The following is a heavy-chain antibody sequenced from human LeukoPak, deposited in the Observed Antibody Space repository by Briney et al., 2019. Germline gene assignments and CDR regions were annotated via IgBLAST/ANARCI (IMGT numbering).Heavy chain of an antibody. CDR3: ARVWELSDAFDI. Sequence: SETLSLTCTVSGGSISSSSYYWGWFRQPPAKGLEWIGSIYYSGSTPYNPSLKSRVTISVDTSKNQFSLKLSSVTAADAAVYYCARVWELSDAFDIWGQGTMVTVSS. D-gene: IGHD1-26*01. J-gene: IGHJ3*02. V-gene: IGHV4-39*07. CDR2: IYYSGST. CDR1: GGSISSSSYY.